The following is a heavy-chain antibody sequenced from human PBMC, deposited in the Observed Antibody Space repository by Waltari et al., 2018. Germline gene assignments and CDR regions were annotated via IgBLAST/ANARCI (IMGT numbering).Heavy chain of an antibody. CDR1: GFIFSGNS. V-gene: IGHV3-48*02. CDR2: IHSSGST. CDR3: VRALRLDTL. D-gene: IGHD5-18*01. J-gene: IGHJ4*02. Sequence: EVQLVESGGGLVQPGGSLRLSCAAPGFIFSGNSMNWVRQAPGKGLEWVSCIHSSGSTAYADAVKGRFTISRDNAKNSLYLQLNSLRDEDTAVYYCVRALRLDTLWGQGTLVTVSS.